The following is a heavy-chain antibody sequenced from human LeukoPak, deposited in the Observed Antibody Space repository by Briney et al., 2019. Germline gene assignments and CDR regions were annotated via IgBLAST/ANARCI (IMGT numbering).Heavy chain of an antibody. V-gene: IGHV1-46*01. Sequence: ASVKVSCKASGYTFSSYYMHWVRQAPGQGLEWMGIINPSGGSTSYAQKFQGRVTMTRDTSTSTVYMELSSLRSEDTAVYYCARVSPHRSGGSCYFDSWGQGTLVTVSS. CDR1: GYTFSSYY. CDR3: ARVSPHRSGGSCYFDS. J-gene: IGHJ4*02. CDR2: INPSGGST. D-gene: IGHD2-15*01.